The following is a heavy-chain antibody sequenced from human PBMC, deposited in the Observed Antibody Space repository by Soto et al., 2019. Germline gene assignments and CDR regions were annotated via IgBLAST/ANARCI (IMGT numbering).Heavy chain of an antibody. V-gene: IGHV4-39*02. Sequence: QLHLQESGPGLVKPSETLSLTCGVSGASISNSDYYWVWIRQPPGQGLEWIATVHFRGKTYYNVSLRTRLTISLDPSKNLFSLRLTSLTAGGTAVYYCATEAAHHDAFDVWGRGTRVTVSS. J-gene: IGHJ3*01. CDR1: GASISNSDYY. CDR2: VHFRGKT. CDR3: ATEAAHHDAFDV. D-gene: IGHD2-15*01.